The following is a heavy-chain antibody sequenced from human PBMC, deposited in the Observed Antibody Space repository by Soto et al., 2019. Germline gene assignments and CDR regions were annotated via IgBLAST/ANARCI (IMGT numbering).Heavy chain of an antibody. V-gene: IGHV3-23*01. CDR2: ISGSGGST. CDR3: AKVVVPAAPSKTGDAFDI. J-gene: IGHJ3*02. D-gene: IGHD2-2*01. CDR1: GFTFSSYA. Sequence: GGSLRLSCAASGFTFSSYAMSWVRQAPGKGLEWVSAISGSGGSTYYADSVKGRFTISRDNSKNTLYLQMNSLRAEDTAVYYCAKVVVPAAPSKTGDAFDIWGQGTMVTVSS.